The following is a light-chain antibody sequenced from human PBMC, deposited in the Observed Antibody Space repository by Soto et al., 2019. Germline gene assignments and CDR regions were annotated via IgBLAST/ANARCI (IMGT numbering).Light chain of an antibody. V-gene: IGKV1-39*01. CDR3: QQSYSFPRN. J-gene: IGKJ5*01. CDR2: DAS. CDR1: QSISTY. Sequence: DIQMTQSPSSLSASVGDRVTITCLASQSISTYLNWYQQKPGKAPKLLIYDASTLRSGVPSRFSGRGSGTAFTLAISRLQPEDFATYYCQQSYSFPRNFGQGTRLEIK.